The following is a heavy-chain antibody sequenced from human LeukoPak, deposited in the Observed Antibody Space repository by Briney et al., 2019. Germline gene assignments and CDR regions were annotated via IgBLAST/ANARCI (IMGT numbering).Heavy chain of an antibody. V-gene: IGHV1-69*13. Sequence: GASVKVSCKASGGTFSSYAISWVRQAPGQGLEWMGGIIPIFGTANYAQKFQGRVTITADESTSTAYMELSSLRSEDTAVYYCARVAGYCSSTSCYLYGMDVWGQGTTVTVSS. CDR2: IIPIFGTA. CDR3: ARVAGYCSSTSCYLYGMDV. CDR1: GGTFSSYA. D-gene: IGHD2-2*01. J-gene: IGHJ6*02.